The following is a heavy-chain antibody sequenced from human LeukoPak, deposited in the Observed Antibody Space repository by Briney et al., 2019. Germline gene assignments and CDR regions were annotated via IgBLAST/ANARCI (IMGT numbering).Heavy chain of an antibody. D-gene: IGHD2-21*01. Sequence: ASVTVSCKASGYTFTGYYMHWVRQAPGQGLEWMGLMNPNSGDTNYAEKFQGRVTMTGDTSIRTAYMELSRLRSDDTAVYYCARVMGTYCGGECYSGFDYWGQGALVTVSS. V-gene: IGHV1-2*02. CDR1: GYTFTGYY. CDR3: ARVMGTYCGGECYSGFDY. CDR2: MNPNSGDT. J-gene: IGHJ4*02.